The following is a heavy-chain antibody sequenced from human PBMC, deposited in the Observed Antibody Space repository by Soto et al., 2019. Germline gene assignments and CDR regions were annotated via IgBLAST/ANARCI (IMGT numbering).Heavy chain of an antibody. J-gene: IGHJ4*02. CDR1: GGSFSGYY. D-gene: IGHD2-8*01. CDR2: IYYSGTT. Sequence: SETLSLTCAVYGGSFSGYYWSWIRQPLGTGLEWIGYIYYSGTTYFNPSLKSRASISLDTSKNEFSLKLTSVTAAGTAVYYCARRALPQCINGVCYKDGFWDYWGQGALVTVSS. V-gene: IGHV4-59*06. CDR3: ARRALPQCINGVCYKDGFWDY.